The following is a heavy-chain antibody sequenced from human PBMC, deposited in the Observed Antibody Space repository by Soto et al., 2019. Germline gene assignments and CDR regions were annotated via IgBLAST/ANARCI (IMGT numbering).Heavy chain of an antibody. CDR1: GFTFSSYE. Sequence: EVQLVESGGGLVQPGGSLRLSRAASGFTFSSYEMNWVRQAPGKGLEWVSYISSSGSTIYYADSVKGRFTISRDNAKNSLYLQMNSLRAEDTAVYYCARARSVSHYYYYGMDVWGQGTTVTVSS. V-gene: IGHV3-48*03. CDR2: ISSSGSTI. CDR3: ARARSVSHYYYYGMDV. D-gene: IGHD4-4*01. J-gene: IGHJ6*02.